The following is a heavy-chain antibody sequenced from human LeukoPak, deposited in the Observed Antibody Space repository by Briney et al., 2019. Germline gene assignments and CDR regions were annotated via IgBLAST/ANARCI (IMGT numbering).Heavy chain of an antibody. D-gene: IGHD3-9*01. CDR2: ISSSSSYI. CDR1: GFTFSSYS. CDR3: ARARYFDPDIDY. V-gene: IGHV3-21*01. Sequence: GGPLRLSCAASGFTFSSYSMNWVRQAPGKGLEWVSSISSSSSYIYYADSVKGRFTISRDNAKNSLYLQMNSLRAEDTAVYYCARARYFDPDIDYWGQGTLVTVSS. J-gene: IGHJ4*02.